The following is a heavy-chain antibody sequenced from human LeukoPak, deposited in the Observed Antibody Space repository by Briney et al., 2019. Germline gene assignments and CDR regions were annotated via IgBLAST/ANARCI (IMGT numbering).Heavy chain of an antibody. Sequence: ASVKVSCKDSGFTFTRYYIHWLRQAPGQGLEWMGWINPSSGGTNYAQKFQGRVTMTRDTSISTAYMALSSLRAHDTAVYYCAVDTAAGAFDYWGQGTLVTVSS. CDR3: AVDTAAGAFDY. D-gene: IGHD5-18*01. CDR2: INPSSGGT. J-gene: IGHJ4*02. V-gene: IGHV1-2*02. CDR1: GFTFTRYY.